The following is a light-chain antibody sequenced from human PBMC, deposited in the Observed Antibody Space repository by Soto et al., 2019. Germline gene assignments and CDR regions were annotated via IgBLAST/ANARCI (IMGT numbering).Light chain of an antibody. V-gene: IGKV3-11*01. CDR2: GAS. J-gene: IGKJ5*01. CDR3: QQRSSWPRIT. Sequence: EIVLTQSPATLTLSPGERATLACRASQSVSSYLAWYQQKPGQVPRLLIYGASNRATGIPARFSGSGSGTDFTLTISSLEPEDFAVYYCQQRSSWPRITFGQGTRLEIK. CDR1: QSVSSY.